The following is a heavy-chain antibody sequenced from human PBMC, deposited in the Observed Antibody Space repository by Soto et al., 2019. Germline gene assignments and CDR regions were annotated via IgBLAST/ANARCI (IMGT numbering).Heavy chain of an antibody. CDR2: IWYNGSNK. V-gene: IGHV3-33*01. Sequence: GGSLRLSCAASGLTFSSYGMHWVRQAPGKGLEWVAVIWYNGSNKFYTDSVKGRFTISRDNSKNMLYLQMNSLRAEDTAVYYCAGDPGGAAAAPALDYWGQGTLVTVSS. CDR3: AGDPGGAAAAPALDY. CDR1: GLTFSSYG. D-gene: IGHD6-13*01. J-gene: IGHJ4*02.